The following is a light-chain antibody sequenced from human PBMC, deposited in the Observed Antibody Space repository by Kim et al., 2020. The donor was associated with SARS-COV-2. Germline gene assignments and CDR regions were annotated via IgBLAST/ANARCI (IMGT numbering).Light chain of an antibody. CDR1: SSDVGGYNY. CDR2: DVS. Sequence: QSLTISCTGTSSDVGGYNYVSWYQQHPGKAPKLMIYDVSKRPSGVSNRFSGSTSGNTASLTISGLQAEDEADYYCSSYTSSSTLVFGGGTQLTVL. V-gene: IGLV2-14*04. CDR3: SSYTSSSTLV. J-gene: IGLJ3*02.